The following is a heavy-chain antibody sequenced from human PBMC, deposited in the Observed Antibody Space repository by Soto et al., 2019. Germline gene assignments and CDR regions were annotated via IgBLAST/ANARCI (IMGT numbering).Heavy chain of an antibody. V-gene: IGHV3-66*04. CDR3: VRPGGVRRYFDA. J-gene: IGHJ4*02. CDR2: IYGGGTT. D-gene: IGHD1-26*01. Sequence: QPGGSLRLSCAASGFAVSSKYMTWVRQAPGKGLEWVSVIYGGGTTYYEDSVKGRFTISRDNSKNTLYLQMSSLRPEDTAVYYCVRPGGVRRYFDAWGQGILVTVSS. CDR1: GFAVSSKY.